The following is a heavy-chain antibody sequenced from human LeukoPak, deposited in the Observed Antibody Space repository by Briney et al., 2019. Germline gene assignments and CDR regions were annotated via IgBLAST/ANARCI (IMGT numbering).Heavy chain of an antibody. CDR3: ARDENSGSYWLGFDY. V-gene: IGHV3-30-3*01. CDR1: GFTFSSYA. Sequence: GGSLRLSCAASGFTFSSYAMHWVRQAPGKGLERVAVISYDGSNKYYADSVKGRFTISRDNSKNTPYLQMNSLRAEDTAVYYCARDENSGSYWLGFDYWGQGTLVTVSS. D-gene: IGHD1-26*01. J-gene: IGHJ4*02. CDR2: ISYDGSNK.